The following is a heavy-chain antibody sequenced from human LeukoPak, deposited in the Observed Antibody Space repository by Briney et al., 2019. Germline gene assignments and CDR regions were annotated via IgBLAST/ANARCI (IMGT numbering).Heavy chain of an antibody. CDR2: ISAYNGNT. CDR1: GYTFTSYG. CDR3: ARDGGGFGELLYGDYYYYGMDV. Sequence: ASVKVSCKASGYTFTSYGISWVRQAPGQGLEWMGWISAYNGNTNYAQKLQGRVTMTTDTSTSTAYMELRSLRSDDTAVYYCARDGGGFGELLYGDYYYYGMDVWGQGTTVTVSS. J-gene: IGHJ6*02. V-gene: IGHV1-18*01. D-gene: IGHD3-10*01.